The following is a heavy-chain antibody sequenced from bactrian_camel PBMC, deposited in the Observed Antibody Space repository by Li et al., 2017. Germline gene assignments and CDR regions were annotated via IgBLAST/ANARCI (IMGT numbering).Heavy chain of an antibody. CDR1: GFTFSASP. V-gene: IGHV3S31*01. CDR3: VNGDRTMGWID. J-gene: IGHJ4*01. CDR2: VSAGGVGQ. D-gene: IGHD3*01. Sequence: DVQLVESGGDLVQPGGSLRLSCAASGFTFSASPMTWVRQAPGKGLEWVSGVSAGGVGQYYADSVKGRFTISKDNAKNTLSLQMNSLKPEDTARYHCVNGDRTMGWIDWGQGTQVTVS.